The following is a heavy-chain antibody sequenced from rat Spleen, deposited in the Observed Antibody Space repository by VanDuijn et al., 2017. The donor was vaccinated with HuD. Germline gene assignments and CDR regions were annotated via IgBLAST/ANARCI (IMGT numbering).Heavy chain of an antibody. D-gene: IGHD1-9*01. Sequence: EVQLVESDGGLVQPGRSLKLSCAASGFTFSDFFMAWVRQAPTKGLEWVATISYGDSSGHSSTYYRDSVKGRFTISRDNAKSSLYLQMDSLRSEDTATYYCARHGYNSYFVYWGQGTLVTVSS. V-gene: IGHV5-29*01. CDR3: ARHGYNSYFVY. CDR1: GFTFSDFF. CDR2: ISYGDSSGHSST. J-gene: IGHJ3*01.